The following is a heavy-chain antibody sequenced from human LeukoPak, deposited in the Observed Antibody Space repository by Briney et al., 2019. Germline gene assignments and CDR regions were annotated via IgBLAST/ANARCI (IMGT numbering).Heavy chain of an antibody. D-gene: IGHD4-11*01. J-gene: IGHJ4*02. V-gene: IGHV4-59*01. CDR3: ARGGSRLTTVGDFDF. CDR2: VYYNGNT. CDR1: GDCFSRYH. Sequence: SETLSLTCTVSGDCFSRYHWSWIRQPPGRGLEWIGHVYYNGNTNFNPALKSRVTISVDPSKKQFSLRLTSVTVADTAVYDCARGGSRLTTVGDFDFWGQGTLVTVSS.